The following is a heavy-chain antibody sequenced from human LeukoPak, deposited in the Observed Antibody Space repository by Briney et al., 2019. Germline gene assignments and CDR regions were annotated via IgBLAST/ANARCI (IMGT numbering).Heavy chain of an antibody. CDR1: GYTFTSHD. D-gene: IGHD7-27*01. CDR2: MSPNSGDT. Sequence: GASVKVSCKSSGYTFTSHDINWVRQATGQGLEWMGWMSPNSGDTGYAQKFQGRVTMTSDSSISTAYMELSSLRSEDTAIYYCVRTPPIWGFDYWGQGPLVTVSS. CDR3: VRTPPIWGFDY. V-gene: IGHV1-8*01. J-gene: IGHJ4*02.